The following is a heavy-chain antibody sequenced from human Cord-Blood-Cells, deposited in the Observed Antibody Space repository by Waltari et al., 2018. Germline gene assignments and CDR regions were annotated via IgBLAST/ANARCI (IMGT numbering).Heavy chain of an antibody. J-gene: IGHJ4*02. V-gene: IGHV3-43*02. CDR2: ISGDGGST. Sequence: EVQLVESGGGVVQPGGSLRLSCAASGFTFDAYAMHWVRQAPGKGLEWVSLISGDGGSTYYADSVKGRFTISRDNSKNSLYLQMNSLRTEDTALYYCAKDGRSGATFDYWGKGTLVTVSS. CDR1: GFTFDAYA. CDR3: AKDGRSGATFDY. D-gene: IGHD7-27*01.